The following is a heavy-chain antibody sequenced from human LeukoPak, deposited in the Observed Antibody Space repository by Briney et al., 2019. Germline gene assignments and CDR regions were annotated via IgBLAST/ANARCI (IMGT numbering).Heavy chain of an antibody. CDR3: ARKYYYDSSGYYYFDY. J-gene: IGHJ4*02. CDR2: ISGSGGST. CDR1: GFTFSSYA. D-gene: IGHD3-22*01. Sequence: GGSLRLSCAASGFTFSSYAMGWVRQAPGKGLEWVSAISGSGGSTYYADSVKGRFTISRDNSKNTLYLQMNSLRAEDTAVYYCARKYYYDSSGYYYFDYWGQGTLVTVSS. V-gene: IGHV3-23*01.